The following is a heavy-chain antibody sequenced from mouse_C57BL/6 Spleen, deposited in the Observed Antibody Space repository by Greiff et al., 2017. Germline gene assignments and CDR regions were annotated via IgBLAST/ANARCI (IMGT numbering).Heavy chain of an antibody. Sequence: VQLQQSGPELVKPGASVKISCKASGYTFTDYYMNWVKQSHGKSLEWIGDINPNNGGTSYNQKFKGKATLTVAKSSCTAYMELRSLTSEDSAVYYCARREEHYYGSWGYFDYWGQGTTLTVSS. J-gene: IGHJ2*01. V-gene: IGHV1-26*01. CDR2: INPNNGGT. D-gene: IGHD1-1*01. CDR1: GYTFTDYY. CDR3: ARREEHYYGSWGYFDY.